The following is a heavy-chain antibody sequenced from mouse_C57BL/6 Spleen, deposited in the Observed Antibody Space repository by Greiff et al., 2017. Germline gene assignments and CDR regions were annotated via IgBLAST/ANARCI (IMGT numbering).Heavy chain of an antibody. Sequence: EVQLQQSGPGLVKPSQSLSLTCSVTGYSITSGYYWNWIRQFPGNKLEWMGYISYDGSNNYNPSLKNRISITRDTSKNQFFLRLNSVTTEDTATYDCAREDYNNYGGWDYWGQGTTLTVSS. J-gene: IGHJ2*01. CDR2: ISYDGSN. V-gene: IGHV3-6*01. CDR1: GYSITSGYY. CDR3: AREDYNNYGGWDY. D-gene: IGHD2-5*01.